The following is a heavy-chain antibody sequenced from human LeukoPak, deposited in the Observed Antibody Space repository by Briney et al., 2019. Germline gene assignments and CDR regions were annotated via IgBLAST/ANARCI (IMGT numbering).Heavy chain of an antibody. J-gene: IGHJ4*02. V-gene: IGHV1-69*06. CDR2: IIPIFGTA. CDR1: GGTFSSYA. D-gene: IGHD3-10*01. CDR3: ARKAMYRGVLRDNFDY. Sequence: SVKVSCKASGGTFSSYAISWVRQAPGQGLEWMGGIIPIFGTANYAQKFQGRVTITADKSTSTAYMELSSLRSEDTAVYYCARKAMYRGVLRDNFDYWGQGTLVTVSS.